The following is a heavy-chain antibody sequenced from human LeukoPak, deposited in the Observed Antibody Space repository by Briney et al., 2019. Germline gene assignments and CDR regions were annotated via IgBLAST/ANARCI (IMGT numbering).Heavy chain of an antibody. CDR1: SGSISNSNYY. V-gene: IGHV4-39*07. J-gene: IGHJ4*02. CDR2: IFYSGST. CDR3: ARDGRFPPEVLPRYFDY. D-gene: IGHD1-26*01. Sequence: PSETLSLTCSVTSGSISNSNYYWGWIRQPPGKGLEWIGSIFYSGSTDYNPSLKSRVTISVDTSKDQFSLKLSSVTAADTAVYYCARDGRFPPEVLPRYFDYWGQGTLVTVSS.